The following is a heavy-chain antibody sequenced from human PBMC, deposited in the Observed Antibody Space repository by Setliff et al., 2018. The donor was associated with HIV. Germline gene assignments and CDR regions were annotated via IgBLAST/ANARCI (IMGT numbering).Heavy chain of an antibody. CDR1: GGSISSYY. CDR2: IDYSGST. J-gene: IGHJ2*01. Sequence: SETLSLTCTVSGGSISSYYWSWIRQPPGKRLEWIGYIDYSGSTNYNTSLRSRVTISLDTSKNQFSLKLSSVTAADTAVYYCARERRGGYSGYDSHWYFDLWGRGTLVTVSS. CDR3: ARERRGGYSGYDSHWYFDL. D-gene: IGHD5-12*01. V-gene: IGHV4-59*01.